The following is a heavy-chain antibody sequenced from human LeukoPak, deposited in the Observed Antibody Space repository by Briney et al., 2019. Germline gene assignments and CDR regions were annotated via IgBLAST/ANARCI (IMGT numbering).Heavy chain of an antibody. V-gene: IGHV4-38-2*02. CDR2: ISHSGST. CDR3: AREGAVPGIDP. Sequence: PSETLSLTCAVFGYSITSGFSWGWIRQPPGKGLEWIGTISHSGSTDYKSTLESRLTISMDTSKNQFSLRLTPVTAADTAVYYCAREGAVPGIDPWGQGTLVTVSS. CDR1: GYSITSGFS. J-gene: IGHJ5*02. D-gene: IGHD3-16*01.